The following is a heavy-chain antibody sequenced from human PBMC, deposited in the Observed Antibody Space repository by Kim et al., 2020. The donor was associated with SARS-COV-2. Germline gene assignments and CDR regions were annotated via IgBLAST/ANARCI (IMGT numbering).Heavy chain of an antibody. V-gene: IGHV4-34*01. CDR1: GGSFSGYY. J-gene: IGHJ6*02. D-gene: IGHD1-26*01. CDR2: INHSGST. Sequence: SETLSLTCAVYGGSFSGYYWSWIRQPPGKGLEWIGEINHSGSTNYNPSLKSRVTISVDTSKNQFSLELSSVTAADTAVYYCARLRGGATFYYYYYGMDVWGQGTTVTVSS. CDR3: ARLRGGATFYYYYYGMDV.